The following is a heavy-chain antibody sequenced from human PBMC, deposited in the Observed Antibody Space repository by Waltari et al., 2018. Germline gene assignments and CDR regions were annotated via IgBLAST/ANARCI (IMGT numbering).Heavy chain of an antibody. CDR2: IKRDGSST. V-gene: IGHV3-74*01. J-gene: IGHJ3*02. CDR1: GFTFSRYG. Sequence: EVQLVESGGGLVQPGASLRLCCAAAGFTFSRYGMHWVRHAPGKAVVWGSRIKRDGSSTTYEDSVKGRFTISRDNAKNTLSLQMNSLRGEDTAVYYCARGRDDYPLSAFDTWGQGTMVTVSS. D-gene: IGHD4-17*01. CDR3: ARGRDDYPLSAFDT.